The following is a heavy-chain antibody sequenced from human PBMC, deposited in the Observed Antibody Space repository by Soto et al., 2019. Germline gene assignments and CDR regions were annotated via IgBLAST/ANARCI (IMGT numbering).Heavy chain of an antibody. D-gene: IGHD3-3*01. CDR1: GYTFTSYY. CDR2: MNPNSGNT. V-gene: IGHV1-8*01. J-gene: IGHJ5*02. Sequence: GASVKVSCKASGYTFTSYYINWVLEATGQGLEWMGWMNPNSGNTGYAQKFQGRVTMTRNTSISTAYMELSSLRSEDTAVYYCARGDRYYYDFWSGYSNWFDPWGQGTLVTVSS. CDR3: ARGDRYYYDFWSGYSNWFDP.